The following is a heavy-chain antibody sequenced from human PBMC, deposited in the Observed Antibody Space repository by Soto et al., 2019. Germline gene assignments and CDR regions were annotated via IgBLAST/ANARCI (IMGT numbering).Heavy chain of an antibody. D-gene: IGHD1-26*01. CDR1: GFTFSSYG. CDR3: AKDREGE. Sequence: GGSLRLSCAASGFTFSSYGMHWVRQAPGKGLEWVAVISYDGSNKYYADSVKGRFTISRDNSKNTLYLQMNSLRAEDTAVYYCAKDREGEWGQGTLVTVSS. V-gene: IGHV3-30*18. J-gene: IGHJ4*02. CDR2: ISYDGSNK.